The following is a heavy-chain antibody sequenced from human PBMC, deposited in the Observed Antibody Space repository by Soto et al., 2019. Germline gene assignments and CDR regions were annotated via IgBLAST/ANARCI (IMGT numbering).Heavy chain of an antibody. CDR1: GGSFSGYY. J-gene: IGHJ4*02. CDR2: INHSGST. Sequence: QVQLQQWGAGLLKPSETLSLTCAVYGGSFSGYYWSSIRQPPGKGLEWIGEINHSGSTNYNPSLRSRVTISVDTSKTQFSLKLSSVPAADTAVYYCAREPYDYIWGSYRPYYFDYWGQGTLVTVSS. V-gene: IGHV4-34*01. CDR3: AREPYDYIWGSYRPYYFDY. D-gene: IGHD3-16*02.